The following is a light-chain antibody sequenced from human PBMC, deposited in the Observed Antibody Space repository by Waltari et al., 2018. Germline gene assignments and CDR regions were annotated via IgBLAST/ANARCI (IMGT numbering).Light chain of an antibody. Sequence: DIQLTQSPSFPSTSVVDRDPITRRANQDIRRYLAWSQQKPGKAPEILNSAAYTLQSAVPTRFSGSGSGTEVTRTISSLQSEDRTTYCCQQLRSYALTFGGGTKVEIK. CDR2: AAY. CDR1: QDIRRY. CDR3: QQLRSYALT. J-gene: IGKJ4*01. V-gene: IGKV1-9*01.